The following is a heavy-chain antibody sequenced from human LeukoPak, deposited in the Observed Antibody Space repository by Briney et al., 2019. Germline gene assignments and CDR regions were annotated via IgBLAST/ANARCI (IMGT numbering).Heavy chain of an antibody. J-gene: IGHJ4*02. Sequence: PGGSLRLSCTASGFTFGDYAMSWVRQAPGKGLEWVGFIRSKAYGGTTEYAASVKGRFTISRDDSKSIAYLQMNSLKTEDTAVYYCTRADYGSGSYHNDYWGQGTLVTVSS. CDR1: GFTFGDYA. D-gene: IGHD3-10*01. V-gene: IGHV3-49*04. CDR2: IRSKAYGGTT. CDR3: TRADYGSGSYHNDY.